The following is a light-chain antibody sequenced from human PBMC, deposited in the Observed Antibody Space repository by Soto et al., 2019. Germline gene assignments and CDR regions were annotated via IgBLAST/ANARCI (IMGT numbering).Light chain of an antibody. J-gene: IGLJ1*01. V-gene: IGLV2-8*01. Sequence: QSALTQPPAASGAPGQSVTISCTGTSSDVGGYKYVSWYQQHPGKAPKRMIVEVNKLPSGVPDRFSGSKSGNTASLTVSGRQAEDEADYYCSSYAGINNLGVFGPGTKLTVL. CDR2: EVN. CDR1: SSDVGGYKY. CDR3: SSYAGINNLGV.